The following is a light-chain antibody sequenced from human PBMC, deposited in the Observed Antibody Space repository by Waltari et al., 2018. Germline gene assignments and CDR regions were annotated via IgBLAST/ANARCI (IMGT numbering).Light chain of an antibody. V-gene: IGKV3-20*01. Sequence: EIVLTQSPGTLSLSPGESATLSCRTSQSVTRALAWYQQKPGQAPRLLIYGASNRATGIPDRFSGSGSGTDFSLTIGSLEPEDFAVYYCQHYLRLPVTFGQGTKVEVK. CDR3: QHYLRLPVT. CDR2: GAS. J-gene: IGKJ1*01. CDR1: QSVTRA.